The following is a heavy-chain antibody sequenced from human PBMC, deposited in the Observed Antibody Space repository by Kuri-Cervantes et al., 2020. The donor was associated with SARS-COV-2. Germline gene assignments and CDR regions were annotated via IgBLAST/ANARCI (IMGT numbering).Heavy chain of an antibody. CDR2: IYYSGST. Sequence: ESLKISCTVSGGSISSSSYYWGWIRQPPGKGLEWIGSIYYSGSTYYNPSLKSRVTISVDTSKNQFSLKLSSATAPDTAVYYCARRGGSDFDYWGQGTLVTGSS. CDR3: ARRGGSDFDY. D-gene: IGHD1-26*01. J-gene: IGHJ4*02. CDR1: GGSISSSSYY. V-gene: IGHV4-39*01.